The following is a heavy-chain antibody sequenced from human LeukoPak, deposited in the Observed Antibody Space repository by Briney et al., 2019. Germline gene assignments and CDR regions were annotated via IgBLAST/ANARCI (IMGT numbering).Heavy chain of an antibody. CDR3: AKDDYYDTSGYRD. CDR2: ISWHGETT. D-gene: IGHD3-22*01. CDR1: GFPFDDYG. V-gene: IGHV3-43D*03. J-gene: IGHJ4*02. Sequence: PGGSLRISCAASGFPFDDYGMLWVRQAPGKGLEWVSFISWHGETTYYSDSVKGRFTISRDNSKNTLYLQMNSLRAEDTAVYYCAKDDYYDTSGYRDWGQGTLVTVSS.